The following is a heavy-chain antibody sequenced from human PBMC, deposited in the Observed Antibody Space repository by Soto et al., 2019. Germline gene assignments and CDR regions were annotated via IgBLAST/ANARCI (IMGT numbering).Heavy chain of an antibody. D-gene: IGHD2-2*01. CDR1: GGSISSSSYY. V-gene: IGHV4-39*02. CDR3: ARDIVVVPAARGNYYYYYGMDV. Sequence: SETLSLTCTVSGGSISSSSYYWGWIRQPPGKGLEWIGSIYYSGSTYYNPSLKSRVTISVDTSKNQFSLKLSSVTAADTAVYYCARDIVVVPAARGNYYYYYGMDVWGQGTKVTVSS. J-gene: IGHJ6*02. CDR2: IYYSGST.